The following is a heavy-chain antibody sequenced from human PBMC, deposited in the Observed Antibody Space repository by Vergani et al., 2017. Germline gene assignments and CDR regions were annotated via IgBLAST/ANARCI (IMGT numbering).Heavy chain of an antibody. CDR3: ARSSWWGLRKAFDP. D-gene: IGHD1-26*01. CDR2: IYYSGST. Sequence: QVQLQQWGAGLVKPSETLSLTCTVSGGSISSYYWSWIRQPPGKGLEWIGYIYYSGSTNYNPSLKSRVTISVDTSKNQFSLKLSSVTAADTAVYYSARSSWWGLRKAFDPWGQGTLVTVSS. CDR1: GGSISSYY. J-gene: IGHJ5*02. V-gene: IGHV4-59*12.